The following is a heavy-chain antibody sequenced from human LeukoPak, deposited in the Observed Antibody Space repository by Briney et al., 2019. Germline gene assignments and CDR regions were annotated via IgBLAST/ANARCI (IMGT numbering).Heavy chain of an antibody. V-gene: IGHV3-48*01. Sequence: GGSLRLSCAASGFTFSSYSMNWVRQAPGKGLEWVSYISGSSSTIYYADSVKGRFTISRDNAKNSLYLQMNSLRAEDTAVYYCARDHFGTPPYYYYYMDVWGKGTTVTVSS. D-gene: IGHD1-1*01. CDR3: ARDHFGTPPYYYYYMDV. CDR2: ISGSSSTI. CDR1: GFTFSSYS. J-gene: IGHJ6*03.